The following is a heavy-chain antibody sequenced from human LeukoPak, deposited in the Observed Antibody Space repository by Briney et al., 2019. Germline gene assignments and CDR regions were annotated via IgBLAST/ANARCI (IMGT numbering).Heavy chain of an antibody. D-gene: IGHD6-19*01. J-gene: IGHJ5*02. Sequence: SETLSLTCTVSDDSVSSSRYYWTWIRQPPGKGLEWIGYIYHGSATYNPSLESRVTLSMDTSKNQYSLKMTSVTAADTAVYYCAREGGRQWLVSGALDTWGQGTLVTLSS. CDR3: AREGGRQWLVSGALDT. V-gene: IGHV4-61*01. CDR2: IYHGSA. CDR1: DDSVSSSRYY.